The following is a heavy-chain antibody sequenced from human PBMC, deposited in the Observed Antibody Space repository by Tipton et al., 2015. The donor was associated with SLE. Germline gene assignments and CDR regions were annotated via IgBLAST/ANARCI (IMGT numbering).Heavy chain of an antibody. CDR3: ARSPTPSCPDY. D-gene: IGHD2-2*01. V-gene: IGHV7-4-1*02. J-gene: IGHJ4*02. CDR1: GYIFTSYA. CDR2: ISTSTGKP. Sequence: QLVQSGSELKKPGASVKVSCEASGYIFTSYAMNWVRQVPGQGLEWMGWISTSTGKPTYAPGFTGRFVFSLDTSVSTAYLQISSLKAEDTAVYYCARSPTPSCPDYWGQGTLVTVSS.